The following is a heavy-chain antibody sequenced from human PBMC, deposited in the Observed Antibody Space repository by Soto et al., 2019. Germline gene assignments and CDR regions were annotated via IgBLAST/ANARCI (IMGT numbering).Heavy chain of an antibody. CDR2: INHSGST. Sequence: SETLSLTCAVYGGSFSGYYWSWIRQPPGKGLEWIGEINHSGSTNYNPSLKSRVTISVDTSKNQFSLKLSSVTAEDTAVYYCAKHDYGSYKPYDIWGQGTMVTVSS. V-gene: IGHV4-34*01. CDR1: GGSFSGYY. J-gene: IGHJ3*02. D-gene: IGHD4-17*01. CDR3: AKHDYGSYKPYDI.